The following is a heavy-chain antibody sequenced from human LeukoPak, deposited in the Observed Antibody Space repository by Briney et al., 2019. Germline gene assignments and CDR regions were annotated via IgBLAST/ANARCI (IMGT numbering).Heavy chain of an antibody. CDR3: AKDHDGYGSGSCVGD. V-gene: IGHV3-30*02. Sequence: GGSLRLSCAASGFTFSSYGMHWVRQAPGKGLEWGEFIRYDGSNKYYADSVKGRFTISRDNSKNTLYLQMNSLRAEDTAVYYCAKDHDGYGSGSCVGDWGQGTLVTVS. CDR1: GFTFSSYG. J-gene: IGHJ4*02. D-gene: IGHD3-10*01. CDR2: IRYDGSNK.